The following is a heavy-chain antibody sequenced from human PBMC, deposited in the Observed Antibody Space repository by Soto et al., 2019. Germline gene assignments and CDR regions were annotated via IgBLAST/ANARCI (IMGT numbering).Heavy chain of an antibody. D-gene: IGHD2-2*02. CDR2: IYYSGST. Sequence: QLQLQESGPGLVKPSETLSLTCTVSGGSISGSSYFWGWIRQPPGKGLEWIGSIYYSGSTYYNPSLKSRVTISVDTSKNRFSLKLSSVTAADTAVYYCATIPATTMLSDYWGQGTLVTVPS. J-gene: IGHJ4*02. V-gene: IGHV4-39*01. CDR1: GGSISGSSYF. CDR3: ATIPATTMLSDY.